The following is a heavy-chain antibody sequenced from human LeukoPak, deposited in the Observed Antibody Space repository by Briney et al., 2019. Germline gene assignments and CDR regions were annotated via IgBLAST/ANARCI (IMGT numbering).Heavy chain of an antibody. J-gene: IGHJ4*02. CDR2: INAGEGNT. CDR3: AGSLGYCTSNVCYLKY. CDR1: GYTFTSYV. Sequence: GASVKVSCKASGYTFTSYVMHWVRQAPGQRLEWMGWINAGEGNTKYSQEFQGRVTITRDTSASTAYMELSSLRSDDTAVYYCAGSLGYCTSNVCYLKYWGQGTLVTVSS. V-gene: IGHV1-3*01. D-gene: IGHD2-8*01.